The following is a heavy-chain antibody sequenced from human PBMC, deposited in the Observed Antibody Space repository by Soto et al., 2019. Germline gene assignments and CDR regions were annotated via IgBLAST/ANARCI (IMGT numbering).Heavy chain of an antibody. CDR2: ISSSVSYT. V-gene: IGHV3-11*06. Sequence: VGSLRLSCAASGFTFSDYYMTWIRQAPGKGLEWVSYISSSVSYTNYADSVKGRFTISRDNAKNSVYLQMNSLGAGDTAVYYCAKASGRVTKRFDSWGQGTLVTVSS. CDR1: GFTFSDYY. J-gene: IGHJ4*02. D-gene: IGHD4-17*01. CDR3: AKASGRVTKRFDS.